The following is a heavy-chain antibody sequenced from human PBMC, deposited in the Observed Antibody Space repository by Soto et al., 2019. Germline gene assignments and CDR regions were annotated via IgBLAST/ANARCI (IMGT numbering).Heavy chain of an antibody. CDR1: GYTFTSYG. Sequence: QVQLVQSGAEVKKPGASVKVSCKASGYTFTSYGISWVRQAPGQGLEWMGWISAYNGNTNYAQKLQGRVTMTTDTSTSTAYMELRSLRSDDTAAYYCARVAIAYSSGWYVDYWGQGTLVTVSS. CDR3: ARVAIAYSSGWYVDY. CDR2: ISAYNGNT. J-gene: IGHJ4*02. V-gene: IGHV1-18*01. D-gene: IGHD6-19*01.